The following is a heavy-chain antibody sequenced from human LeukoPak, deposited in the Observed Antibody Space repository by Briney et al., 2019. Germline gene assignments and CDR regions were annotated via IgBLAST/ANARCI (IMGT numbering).Heavy chain of an antibody. V-gene: IGHV3-7*01. CDR2: IKQDGSEK. J-gene: IGHJ4*02. D-gene: IGHD4-23*01. CDR3: ARDVRWYSNYYFDY. Sequence: GGSLRLSCAASGSTFSSYWMSWVRQAPGKGLEWVANIKQDGSEKYYVDSVKGRFTISRDNAKNSLYLQMNSLRAEDTAVYYCARDVRWYSNYYFDYWGQGTLVTVSS. CDR1: GSTFSSYW.